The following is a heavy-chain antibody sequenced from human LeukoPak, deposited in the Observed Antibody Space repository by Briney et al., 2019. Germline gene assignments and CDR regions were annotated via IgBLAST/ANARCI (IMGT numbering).Heavy chain of an antibody. V-gene: IGHV3-23*01. D-gene: IGHD2-21*01. Sequence: PGGSLRLSCVASGFTFGSYTMSWVRQAPGKGLEWVSSISGSSGTTDYGDSVKGRFTISRDNSKNTLYLQMNSLRAEDTAVYYCAILAGNPYWGPGTLVTVSS. J-gene: IGHJ4*02. CDR1: GFTFGSYT. CDR2: ISGSSGTT. CDR3: AILAGNPY.